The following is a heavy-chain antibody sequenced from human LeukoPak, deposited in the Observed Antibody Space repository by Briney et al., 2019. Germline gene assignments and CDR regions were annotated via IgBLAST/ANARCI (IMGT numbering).Heavy chain of an antibody. CDR3: ARDWGDLLAFGP. CDR1: GFTFNAYA. CDR2: TSYDGSSA. V-gene: IGHV3-30*03. D-gene: IGHD3-3*01. Sequence: PGGSLRLSCAASGFTFNAYAMHWVRQSPGKGLEWVAVTSYDGSSANYADSVRGRFTVSRDNSKNIVYLELQTLTTDDTAVFYCARDWGDLLAFGPWGQGTLVIVSS. J-gene: IGHJ5*02.